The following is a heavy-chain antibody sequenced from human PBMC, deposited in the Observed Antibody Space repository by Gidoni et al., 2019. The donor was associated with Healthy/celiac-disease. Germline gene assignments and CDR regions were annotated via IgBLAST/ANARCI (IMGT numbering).Heavy chain of an antibody. J-gene: IGHJ4*02. CDR2: ISGSGGST. CDR1: GFTFSSYA. CDR3: AKVAYYDSSGYYHGFDY. Sequence: EVQLLESGGGLVQPGGSLRLPCASSGFTFSSYAMSWVRQAPGKGLEWVSAISGSGGSTYYADSVKGRFTISRDNSKNTLYLQMNSLRAEDTAVYYCAKVAYYDSSGYYHGFDYWGQGTLVTVSS. D-gene: IGHD3-22*01. V-gene: IGHV3-23*01.